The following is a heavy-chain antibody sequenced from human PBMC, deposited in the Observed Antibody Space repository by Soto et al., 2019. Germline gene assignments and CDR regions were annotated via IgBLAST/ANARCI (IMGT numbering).Heavy chain of an antibody. J-gene: IGHJ5*02. CDR1: GYTFTNYD. CDR3: ARGRFRRTWFDP. D-gene: IGHD3-16*01. CDR2: MNPDSGNT. V-gene: IGHV1-8*01. Sequence: QVQLVQSGAEVKKPGASVKVSCKASGYTFTNYDIHWVRQATGQGLEWMGWMNPDSGNTGQSKQFQGRVTMTRDTSISTAYMEMSSLGSEDKAVYYCARGRFRRTWFDPWGQATLVTVSS.